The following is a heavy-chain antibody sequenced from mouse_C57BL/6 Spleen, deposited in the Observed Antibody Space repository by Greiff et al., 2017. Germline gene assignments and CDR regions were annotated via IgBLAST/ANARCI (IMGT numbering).Heavy chain of an antibody. CDR1: GYTFTSYW. Sequence: VQLQQPGAELVKPGASVKLSCKASGYTFTSYWMHWVKQRPGQGLEWIGMIHPNSGSTNYNEKFKSKATLTVDKSSSTAYMQLSSLTSEDSAVYYCAREVSLHWYFDVWGKGTTVTVSS. J-gene: IGHJ1*03. V-gene: IGHV1-64*01. D-gene: IGHD6-2*01. CDR2: IHPNSGST. CDR3: AREVSLHWYFDV.